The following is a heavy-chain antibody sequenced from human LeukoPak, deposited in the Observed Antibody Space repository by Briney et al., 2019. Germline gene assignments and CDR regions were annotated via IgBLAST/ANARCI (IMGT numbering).Heavy chain of an antibody. CDR2: ISDSGGNT. CDR1: GFTFSYYA. CDR3: AKDRSSSWYPFDY. J-gene: IGHJ4*02. D-gene: IGHD6-13*01. V-gene: IGHV3-23*01. Sequence: GGSLRLSCAASGFTFSYYAVSWVRQAPGKGLEWVSAISDSGGNTYYADSVKGRFTISRDNSKNTLYLQMSSLRAEDTAVYYCAKDRSSSWYPFDYWGQGTLVTVSS.